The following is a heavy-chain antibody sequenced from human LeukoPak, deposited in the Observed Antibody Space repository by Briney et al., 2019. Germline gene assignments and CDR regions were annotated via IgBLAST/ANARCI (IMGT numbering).Heavy chain of an antibody. V-gene: IGHV3-9*01. CDR2: ISWNSGSI. Sequence: GGSVSLSCAASGFTFDDYAMHWVRQAPGKGLEWVSGISWNSGSIGYADSVKGRFTISRDNAKNSLYLQMKSLRAEDTALYYCAKDLDGEGAFDIWGQGTMVTVSS. CDR1: GFTFDDYA. D-gene: IGHD4-17*01. J-gene: IGHJ3*02. CDR3: AKDLDGEGAFDI.